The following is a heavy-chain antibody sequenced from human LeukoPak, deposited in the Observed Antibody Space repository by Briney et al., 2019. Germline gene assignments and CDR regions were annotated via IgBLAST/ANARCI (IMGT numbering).Heavy chain of an antibody. J-gene: IGHJ4*02. CDR2: ISGDGSST. CDR1: GFTFSSYW. D-gene: IGHD1-26*01. Sequence: GGSPRLSCAASGFTFSSYWMHWVRQAPGKGLVWVSRISGDGSSTTYAGSVKGRFTISLDTAQNSLYMQMNSLRAEDTAVYYCTRGYSGSYRIDYWGQGSLVTVSS. V-gene: IGHV3-74*01. CDR3: TRGYSGSYRIDY.